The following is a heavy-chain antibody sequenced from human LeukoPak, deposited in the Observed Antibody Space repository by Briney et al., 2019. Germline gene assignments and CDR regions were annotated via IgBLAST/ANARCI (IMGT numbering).Heavy chain of an antibody. V-gene: IGHV4-59*12. Sequence: SETLSLTCTVSGGSISSYDWSWIRQPPGKGLEWIGYIYYSGSTNYNPSLKSRVTISVDTFKNQFSLKLSSVTAADTAVYYCARVAQKLERITVAGTSEWRANWYFDLWGRGTLVTVSS. CDR2: IYYSGST. J-gene: IGHJ2*01. CDR1: GGSISSYD. D-gene: IGHD6-19*01. CDR3: ARVAQKLERITVAGTSEWRANWYFDL.